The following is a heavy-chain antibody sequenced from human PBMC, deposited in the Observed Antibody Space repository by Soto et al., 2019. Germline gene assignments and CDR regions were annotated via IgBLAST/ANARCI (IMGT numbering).Heavy chain of an antibody. Sequence: EVQLLESGGGLVQPGGSLRLSCAASGFTFSRFGMSCVRQAPGKGLEWVSGISGGGNPTYYSDSVKGRFTISRDSAKNTLYLQMNSLRTEDTAVYYCAKDITYYSSAYDSWGQGTLVTVSS. CDR2: ISGGGNPT. CDR1: GFTFSRFG. CDR3: AKDITYYSSAYDS. V-gene: IGHV3-23*01. J-gene: IGHJ4*02. D-gene: IGHD3-22*01.